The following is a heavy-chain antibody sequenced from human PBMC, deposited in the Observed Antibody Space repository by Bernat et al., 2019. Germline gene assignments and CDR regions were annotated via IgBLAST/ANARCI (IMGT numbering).Heavy chain of an antibody. V-gene: IGHV3-30-3*01. CDR2: ISYDGSNK. J-gene: IGHJ6*03. CDR3: ARGTSTSAPYMDV. Sequence: QVQLVESGGGVVQPGRSLRLSCAASGFTFSSYAMHWVRQAPGKGLEWVAIISYDGSNKYYADSVEGRFTISRDNSKNTLFLQMNSLRAEDTAMYYCARGTSTSAPYMDVWGKGTTVTVSS. CDR1: GFTFSSYA.